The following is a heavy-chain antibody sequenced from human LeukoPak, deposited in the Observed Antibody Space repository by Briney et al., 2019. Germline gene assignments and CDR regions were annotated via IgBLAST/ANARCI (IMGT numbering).Heavy chain of an antibody. CDR1: GFTFSSYG. CDR3: ARELEPAASYYYYGMDV. V-gene: IGHV3-33*01. D-gene: IGHD2-2*01. Sequence: GGSLRLSCAASGFTFSSYGMHWVRQAPGKGLEWVAFIWYDGSNKYYADSVKGRFTISRDNSKNTLYLQMNSLRAEDTAVYYCARELEPAASYYYYGMDVWGQGTTVTVSS. J-gene: IGHJ6*02. CDR2: IWYDGSNK.